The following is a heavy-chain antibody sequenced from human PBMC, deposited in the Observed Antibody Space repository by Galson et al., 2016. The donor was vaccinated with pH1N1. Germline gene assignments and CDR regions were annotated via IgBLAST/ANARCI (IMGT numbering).Heavy chain of an antibody. J-gene: IGHJ4*02. V-gene: IGHV5-51*01. CDR2: IYPNTSDT. Sequence: MAIIYPNTSDTKYNPSFEGQVTISADRSIRTAYLQWSSLKASDTAIYYCARGRRDSAYNCYYFDYWGQGTLVTVSS. D-gene: IGHD1-20*01. CDR3: ARGRRDSAYNCYYFDY.